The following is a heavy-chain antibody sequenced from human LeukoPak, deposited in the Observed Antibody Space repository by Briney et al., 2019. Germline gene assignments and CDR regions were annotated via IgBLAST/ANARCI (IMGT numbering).Heavy chain of an antibody. J-gene: IGHJ4*02. V-gene: IGHV3-23*01. CDR2: IGGGGGIT. CDR3: AKLSGSYFEY. CDR1: GLTFNNYA. D-gene: IGHD1-26*01. Sequence: GGSLRLSCAASGLTFNNYALSWVRQAPGKGLEWVSMIGGGGGITWYADSVKGRFTISRDNSKNTVNLQMISLRAEDTAVYYCAKLSGSYFEYWGQGTLVTVSS.